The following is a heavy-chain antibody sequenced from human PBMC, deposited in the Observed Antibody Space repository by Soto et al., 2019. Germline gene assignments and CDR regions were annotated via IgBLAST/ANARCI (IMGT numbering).Heavy chain of an antibody. J-gene: IGHJ1*01. V-gene: IGHV3-30*03. Sequence: GGSLRLSCAASGFTFSSYGMHWVRQAPGKGLEWVAVISYDGSNKYYADSVKGRFTISRDNSKNTLYLQMNSLRAEDTAVYYCFLNHGSYRLRHLAFCGRGSLVPVSS. D-gene: IGHD3-16*02. CDR3: FLNHGSYRLRHLAF. CDR1: GFTFSSYG. CDR2: ISYDGSNK.